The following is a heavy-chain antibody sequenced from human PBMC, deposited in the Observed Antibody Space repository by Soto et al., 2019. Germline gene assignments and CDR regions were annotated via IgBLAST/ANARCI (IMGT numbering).Heavy chain of an antibody. J-gene: IGHJ4*02. CDR1: GDSISNGYYT. D-gene: IGHD3-10*01. CDR3: ARGPSGDKVAY. CDR2: IYNSVNT. Sequence: QVQLQESGPGLVEPSQTLSLTCTVSGDSISNGYYTWSWIRQPPGKDLEWIGHIYNSVNTYSNPSLKSRVTISADTSKTQCSLKLSSVTAADTAVYYCARGPSGDKVAYWGQGTLVTVSS. V-gene: IGHV4-30-4*01.